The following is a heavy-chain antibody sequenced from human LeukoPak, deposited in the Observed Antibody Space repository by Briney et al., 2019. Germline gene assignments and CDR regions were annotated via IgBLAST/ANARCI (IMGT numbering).Heavy chain of an antibody. CDR2: IYTSGST. CDR3: ARELIFGVVIVFDY. CDR1: GGSISSYY. Sequence: PSETLSLTCTVSGGSISSYYWSWIRQPAGKGLEWIGRIYTSGSTNYNPSLKSRVTMSVDTSKNQFSLKLSAVTAADTAVYYCARELIFGVVIVFDYWVQGTLVTVSS. D-gene: IGHD3-3*01. V-gene: IGHV4-4*07. J-gene: IGHJ4*02.